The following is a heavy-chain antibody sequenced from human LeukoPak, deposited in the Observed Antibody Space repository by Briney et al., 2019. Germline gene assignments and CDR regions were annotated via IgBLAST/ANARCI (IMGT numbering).Heavy chain of an antibody. CDR1: GGSISSGGYY. J-gene: IGHJ6*04. Sequence: PSETLSLTCTVSGGSISSGGYYWSWIRQHPGKGLEWIGYIYYSGSTYYNPSLKSRVIISVDTSKNQFSLKLSSVTAADTAVYYCARDQSGYYGSGSYGMDVWGKGTTVTVSS. V-gene: IGHV4-31*03. CDR3: ARDQSGYYGSGSYGMDV. CDR2: IYYSGST. D-gene: IGHD3-10*01.